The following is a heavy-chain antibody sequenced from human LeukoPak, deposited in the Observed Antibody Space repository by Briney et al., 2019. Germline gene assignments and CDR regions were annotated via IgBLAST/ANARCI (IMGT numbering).Heavy chain of an antibody. CDR3: ARGQDTVVTSRDAFDI. Sequence: GGSLRLSCAVSGFIFSSYSMNWVRQAPGKGLEWVSSISTSSIYIYYADSVKGRFTTSRDNAKNSLYLQMNSLRAEDTAVYCCARGQDTVVTSRDAFDIWGQGTMVTVSS. CDR1: GFIFSSYS. CDR2: ISTSSIYI. D-gene: IGHD4-23*01. J-gene: IGHJ3*02. V-gene: IGHV3-21*01.